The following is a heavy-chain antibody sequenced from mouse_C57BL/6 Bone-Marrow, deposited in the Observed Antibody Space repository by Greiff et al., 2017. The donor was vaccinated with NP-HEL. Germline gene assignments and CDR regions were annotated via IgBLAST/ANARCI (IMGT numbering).Heavy chain of an antibody. CDR2: IYPRSGNT. CDR3: ARSGTTVVAPYWYFDV. D-gene: IGHD1-1*01. CDR1: GYTFTSYG. Sequence: VQLKESGAELARPGASVKLSCKASGYTFTSYGISWVKQRTGQGLEWIGEIYPRSGNTYYNEKFKGKATLTADKSSSTAYMELRSLTSEDSAVYFCARSGTTVVAPYWYFDVWGTGTTVTVSS. V-gene: IGHV1-81*01. J-gene: IGHJ1*03.